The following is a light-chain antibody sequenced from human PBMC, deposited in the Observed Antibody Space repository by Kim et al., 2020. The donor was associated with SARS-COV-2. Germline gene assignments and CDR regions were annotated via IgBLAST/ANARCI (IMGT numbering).Light chain of an antibody. Sequence: DIQMTQSPSAMSASVGDRVTITCRASQGISHYLAWIQQKPGKAPKRLIYAASSLHSGVPSRFSGSGSGTDFTLTISSLQPEDFATYYCLQHNSYPLTFGGGTRVDIK. CDR2: AAS. CDR1: QGISHY. V-gene: IGKV1-17*03. J-gene: IGKJ4*01. CDR3: LQHNSYPLT.